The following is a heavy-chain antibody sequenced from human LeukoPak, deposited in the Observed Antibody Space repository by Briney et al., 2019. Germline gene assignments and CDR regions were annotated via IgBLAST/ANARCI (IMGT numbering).Heavy chain of an antibody. CDR1: GFTFSSYA. J-gene: IGHJ4*02. CDR2: ISGSGGST. Sequence: GGSLRLSCAASGFTFSSYAMSWARQAPGKGLEWVSAISGSGGSTYYADSVKGRFTISRDNSKNTLYLQMNSLRAEDTAVYYCAKGINWNDVTFDYWGQGTLVTVSS. V-gene: IGHV3-23*01. D-gene: IGHD1-20*01. CDR3: AKGINWNDVTFDY.